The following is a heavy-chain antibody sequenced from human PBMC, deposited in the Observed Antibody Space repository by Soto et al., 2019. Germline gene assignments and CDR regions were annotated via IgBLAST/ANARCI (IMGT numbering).Heavy chain of an antibody. J-gene: IGHJ6*02. CDR1: GFSIDDYG. Sequence: PGGSLRLSCAASGFSIDDYGMHWVRQAPGKGLELVSGIIWNSGSVGYADSVKGRFTISRHNAKNSLYLQMNSLRAEDTALYYCAKDKTRLDYYGMDVWGQGTTVTVSS. CDR2: IIWNSGSV. V-gene: IGHV3-9*01. CDR3: AKDKTRLDYYGMDV.